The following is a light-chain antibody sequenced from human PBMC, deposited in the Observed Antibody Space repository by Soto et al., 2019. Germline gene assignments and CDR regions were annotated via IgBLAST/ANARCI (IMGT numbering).Light chain of an antibody. CDR2: GAS. J-gene: IGKJ3*01. Sequence: EIVLTQSPGTLSLSPGERATLSCRASQTINNRYLAWYQQKPGQAPRLLIYGASSRATGIPDRFSGSGSGTDFTLTISRLEPEDFAVYYCQQFASSPGFTFGPGTKADMK. CDR1: QTINNRY. V-gene: IGKV3-20*01. CDR3: QQFASSPGFT.